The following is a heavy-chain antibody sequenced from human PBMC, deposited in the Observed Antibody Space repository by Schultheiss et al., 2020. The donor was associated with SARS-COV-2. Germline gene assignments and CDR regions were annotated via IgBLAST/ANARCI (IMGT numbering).Heavy chain of an antibody. V-gene: IGHV2-26*01. J-gene: IGHJ4*02. Sequence: SGPTLVKPTATLTLTCTVSGFSLSNARMGVSWIRQPPGKALEWLAHIFSNDEKSYSTSLKSRLTISKDTSKSQVVLTMTNMDPVDTATYYCARMSVDIVATIRYFDYWGQGTLVTVSS. CDR1: GFSLSNARMG. D-gene: IGHD5-12*01. CDR3: ARMSVDIVATIRYFDY. CDR2: IFSNDEK.